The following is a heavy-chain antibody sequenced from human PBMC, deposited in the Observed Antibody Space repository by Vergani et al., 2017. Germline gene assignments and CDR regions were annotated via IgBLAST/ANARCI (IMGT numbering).Heavy chain of an antibody. V-gene: IGHV3-15*01. CDR1: GFTFSNAW. CDR3: TTDERSSSWGYFDY. J-gene: IGHJ4*02. CDR2: IKSKTDGGTT. D-gene: IGHD6-13*01. Sequence: EVQLVESGGGLVQPGGSLRLSCAASGFTFSNAWMSWVRQAPGKGLEWVGRIKSKTDGGTTDYAAHVKGRFTISRDDSKNTLYLQMNSLKTEDTAVYYCTTDERSSSWGYFDYWGQGTLVTVSS.